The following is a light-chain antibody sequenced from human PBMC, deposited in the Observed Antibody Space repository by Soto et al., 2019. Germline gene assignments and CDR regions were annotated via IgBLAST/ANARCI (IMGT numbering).Light chain of an antibody. V-gene: IGKV1-8*01. J-gene: IGKJ2*01. CDR2: AAS. CDR3: QHYYSYPLYL. Sequence: AIRMTQSPSSLSASTGDRVTITCRASQGISSYLAWYQQKPGKAPKLLIYAASTLQSGVPSRFSGSGSGTNFTLTISFLQSEVFATYSCQHYYSYPLYLFGRGTKVDIK. CDR1: QGISSY.